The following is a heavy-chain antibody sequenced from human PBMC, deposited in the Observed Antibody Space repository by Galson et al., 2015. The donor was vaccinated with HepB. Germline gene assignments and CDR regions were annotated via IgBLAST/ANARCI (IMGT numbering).Heavy chain of an antibody. V-gene: IGHV3-23*01. CDR1: GFTFSSYW. D-gene: IGHD3-10*01. Sequence: SLRLSCAASGFTFSSYWMSWVCQAPGKGLEWVSAISGSGGSTYYADSVKGRFTISRDNSKNTLYLQMNSLRAEDTAVYYCAKRLGRGFGALDYWGQGTLVTVSS. CDR2: ISGSGGST. J-gene: IGHJ4*02. CDR3: AKRLGRGFGALDY.